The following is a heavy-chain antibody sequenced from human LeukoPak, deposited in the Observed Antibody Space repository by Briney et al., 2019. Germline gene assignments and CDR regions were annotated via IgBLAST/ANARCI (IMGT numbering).Heavy chain of an antibody. D-gene: IGHD5-12*01. Sequence: GGSLRLSCAASGFTFSDYAMTWVRQAPGKGLEWVSFIHRSGATTYYADSVKGRFTISRDNVKNTIDLQMSSLRVEDTAVYYCAREVVATLFDDWGQGSLVTVSA. V-gene: IGHV3-23*01. CDR3: AREVVATLFDD. J-gene: IGHJ4*02. CDR1: GFTFSDYA. CDR2: IHRSGATT.